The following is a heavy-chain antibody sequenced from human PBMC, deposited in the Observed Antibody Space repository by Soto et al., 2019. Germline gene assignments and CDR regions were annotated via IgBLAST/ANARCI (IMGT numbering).Heavy chain of an antibody. CDR1: GFTFSLFA. V-gene: IGHV3-23*01. CDR2: ISGSAGTT. CDR3: ARDQGGQSGNFIFDN. Sequence: PGGSLRLSCAASGFTFSLFAMSWVRQAPGKGLEWVSGISGSAGTTYYTDSLKGRFTISRDNSKNTLYLQMNSLRAEDTAVYYCARDQGGQSGNFIFDNWGQGTLVTVSS. J-gene: IGHJ4*02. D-gene: IGHD1-26*01.